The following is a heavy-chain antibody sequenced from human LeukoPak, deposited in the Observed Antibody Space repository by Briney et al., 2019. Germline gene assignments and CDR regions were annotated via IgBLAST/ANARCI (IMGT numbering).Heavy chain of an antibody. CDR3: AGVSSGWYFGWFDP. CDR2: INSDGSST. J-gene: IGHJ5*02. CDR1: GFTFSSYW. V-gene: IGHV3-74*01. D-gene: IGHD6-19*01. Sequence: GGSLRLSCAASGFTFSSYWMHWVRHAPGKGLVWVSRINSDGSSTSYADSVKGRFTISRDNAKNTLYLQMNSLRAEDTAVYYCAGVSSGWYFGWFDPWGQGTLVTVSS.